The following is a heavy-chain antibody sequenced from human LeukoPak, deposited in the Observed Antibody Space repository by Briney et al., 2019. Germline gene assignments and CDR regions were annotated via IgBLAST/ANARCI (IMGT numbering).Heavy chain of an antibody. CDR3: ATSSDWYLLEY. J-gene: IGHJ4*02. CDR2: IYSAGRT. D-gene: IGHD6-19*01. CDR1: GFNVSSSY. V-gene: IGHV3-53*01. Sequence: PGGCLRLSCAASGFNVSSSYMSWVRQAPGKGMEWVSVIYSAGRTYHADAVKGRFTISRDNSKNMFFLQMNSLRAEHTAVYYCATSSDWYLLEYWGQGTLVTVSS.